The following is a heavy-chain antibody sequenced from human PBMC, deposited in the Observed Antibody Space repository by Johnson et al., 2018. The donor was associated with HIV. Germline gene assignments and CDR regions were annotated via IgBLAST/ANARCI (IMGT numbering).Heavy chain of an antibody. D-gene: IGHD1-26*01. CDR3: ARDGPTRLVGARGVFDAFDI. CDR1: GFTFSSYA. V-gene: IGHV3-30-3*01. CDR2: ISYDGSNK. J-gene: IGHJ3*02. Sequence: QVQVVESGGGVVQPGRSLRLSCAASGFTFSSYALHWVRQAPGKGLEWVAVISYDGSNKYYADSVKCRFTISSDNSKNTLYLQMNSLRAEDTAVYYCARDGPTRLVGARGVFDAFDIWGQGTMVTVSS.